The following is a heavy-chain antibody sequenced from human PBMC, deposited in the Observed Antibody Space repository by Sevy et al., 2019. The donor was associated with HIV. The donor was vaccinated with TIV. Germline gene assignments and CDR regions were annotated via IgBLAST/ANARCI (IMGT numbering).Heavy chain of an antibody. Sequence: GGSLRLSCSASGFPFSSYAMSWVRQAPGKGLQWVAAISGSGTTSYYADSAKGRFTISRDSSKNTLDLQMNTLRAADTAVYYCAKDRSYLRGYGSGGGCFSFDYWGQGTLVTVSS. D-gene: IGHD2-15*01. CDR3: AKDRSYLRGYGSGGGCFSFDY. CDR2: ISGSGTTS. V-gene: IGHV3-23*01. CDR1: GFPFSSYA. J-gene: IGHJ4*02.